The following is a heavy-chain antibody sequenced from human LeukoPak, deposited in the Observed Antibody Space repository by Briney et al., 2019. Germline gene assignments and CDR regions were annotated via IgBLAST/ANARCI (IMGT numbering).Heavy chain of an antibody. Sequence: QPGGSLRLSCAASGFAFSNTGMTWVRQAPGKGLEWVSVIYSGGETDYADSVKGRFIMSRDNSKNTLSLQMNSLSADDTAKYYCARDRDFYGSGTHSYFDYWGQGTLVTVSS. J-gene: IGHJ4*02. CDR2: IYSGGET. CDR3: ARDRDFYGSGTHSYFDY. V-gene: IGHV3-53*01. D-gene: IGHD3-10*01. CDR1: GFAFSNTG.